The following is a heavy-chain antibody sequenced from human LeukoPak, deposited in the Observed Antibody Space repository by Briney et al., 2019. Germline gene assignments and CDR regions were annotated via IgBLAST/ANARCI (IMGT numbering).Heavy chain of an antibody. V-gene: IGHV3-23*01. CDR1: GFTFSSHA. CDR2: SASGDGI. Sequence: PGGSLRVSCAASGFTFSSHAMSWARQAPGKGLEWVSASASGDGIYYTDSVKGRFTMSRDNSKDTLYLQMNSLRADDTAVYYCAKTPGGAAGNRVFDHWGQGALVTVSS. J-gene: IGHJ4*02. CDR3: AKTPGGAAGNRVFDH. D-gene: IGHD6-13*01.